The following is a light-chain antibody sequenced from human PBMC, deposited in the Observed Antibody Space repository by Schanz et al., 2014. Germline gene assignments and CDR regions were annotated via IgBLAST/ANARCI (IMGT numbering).Light chain of an antibody. CDR2: DAS. Sequence: EIVLTQSPATLSLSPGERATLSCRASQTVSNYLAWYQQKPGQAPRLLIYDASNRATGIPARFSGSGSGTDFTLTISSLEPEDFAVYYCQNRGNWPPLTFGGGTKVEIK. CDR1: QTVSNY. CDR3: QNRGNWPPLT. J-gene: IGKJ4*01. V-gene: IGKV3-11*01.